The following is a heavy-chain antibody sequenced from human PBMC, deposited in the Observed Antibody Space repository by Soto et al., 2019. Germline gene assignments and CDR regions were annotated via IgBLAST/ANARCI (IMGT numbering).Heavy chain of an antibody. CDR3: ATAYYDSRGFQDR. CDR1: GFTFSSYS. Sequence: GGSLRLSCAASGFTFSSYSMNWVRQAPGKGLEWVSYISSSSSTIYYADTVKGRFTISRDNSEKTLYLQMNSLRAEDTATYFCATAYYDSRGFQDRWGQGTLVTVSS. CDR2: ISSSSSTI. V-gene: IGHV3-48*01. J-gene: IGHJ5*02. D-gene: IGHD3-22*01.